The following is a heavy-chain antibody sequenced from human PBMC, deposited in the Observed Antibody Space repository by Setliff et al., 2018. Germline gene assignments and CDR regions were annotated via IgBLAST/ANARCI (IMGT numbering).Heavy chain of an antibody. D-gene: IGHD2-8*02. V-gene: IGHV4-59*08. CDR3: ARLSPYNTGPPFDY. J-gene: IGHJ4*02. CDR1: GDSIFDNY. Sequence: LSLTCSVSGDSIFDNYWSWIRQSPGRGLEWIAYISYTGSTNYNPSLKSRVTISLDTSKNHYSLNLRSVTAADTAVYYCARLSPYNTGPPFDYWGQGTLVTVSS. CDR2: ISYTGST.